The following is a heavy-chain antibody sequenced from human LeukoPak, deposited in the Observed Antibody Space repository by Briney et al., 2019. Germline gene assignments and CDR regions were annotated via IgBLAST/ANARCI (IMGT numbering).Heavy chain of an antibody. J-gene: IGHJ4*02. V-gene: IGHV5-51*01. CDR1: GYSFTNYW. D-gene: IGHD1-1*01. Sequence: GESLKISCECSGYSFTNYWIAWVRQMPGRGLEWMLIINPSDSDTRYSPSFQGQVTISADKSISTAYLQWSSLKASDSAMYYCARAWNFDYWGQGTLVTVSS. CDR2: INPSDSDT. CDR3: ARAWNFDY.